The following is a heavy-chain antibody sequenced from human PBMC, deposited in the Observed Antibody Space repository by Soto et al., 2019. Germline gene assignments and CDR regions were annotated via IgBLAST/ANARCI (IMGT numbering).Heavy chain of an antibody. V-gene: IGHV3-30*03. J-gene: IGHJ4*02. Sequence: QAQLVESGGGVVQPGRSLRLSCAASGFAFSSYGMHWVRQAPGTGLEWVAVISYDGSIQHYADSVKGRFTISRDNSKNMVLLQMSSLRSEDTAVYYCVSDREYGHDSAPYSWGQGTLVSVSS. CDR3: VSDREYGHDSAPYS. D-gene: IGHD3-16*01. CDR2: ISYDGSIQ. CDR1: GFAFSSYG.